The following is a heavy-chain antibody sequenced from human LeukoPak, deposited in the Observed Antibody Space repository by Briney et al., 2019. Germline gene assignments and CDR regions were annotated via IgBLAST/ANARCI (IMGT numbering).Heavy chain of an antibody. CDR1: GFSISGGYY. D-gene: IGHD6-13*01. CDR2: IYHSGST. J-gene: IGHJ4*02. Sequence: PSETLSLTCTVSGFSISGGYYWGWIRQPPGKGLEWITNIYHSGSTYYNPSLKSRVTISVDRSKNQFSLKLSSVTAADTAVYYCARDTKTYSSSWFDYWGQGTLVTVSS. V-gene: IGHV4-38-2*02. CDR3: ARDTKTYSSSWFDY.